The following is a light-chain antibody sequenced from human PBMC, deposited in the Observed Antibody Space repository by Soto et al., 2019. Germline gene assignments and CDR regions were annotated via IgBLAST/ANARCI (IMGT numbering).Light chain of an antibody. CDR3: QQYCVSSWT. V-gene: IGKV3-20*01. CDR2: GAS. CDR1: QSVSSNY. Sequence: IVLTQSPGTLSLSPGDRATLSCRASQSVSSNYLAWYQQQKPGQAPRLLIYGASSRAAGVPDRFSGSGSGTDFTLAISRLEPEDFAVYYCQQYCVSSWTFGQGTKVEIK. J-gene: IGKJ1*01.